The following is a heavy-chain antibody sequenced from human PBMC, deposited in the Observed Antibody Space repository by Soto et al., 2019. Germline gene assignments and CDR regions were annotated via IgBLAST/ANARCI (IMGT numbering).Heavy chain of an antibody. CDR2: IYYSGST. V-gene: IGHV4-39*01. D-gene: IGHD3-3*01. CDR1: GGSISSSSYY. Sequence: SETLSLTCTVSGGSISSSSYYWGWIRQPPGKGLEWIGSIYYSGSTYYNQSLKSRVTISVDTSKNQFSLKLSSVTAADSAVYYCSIFPVEFITIFGVVITDDAFDIWGQGTMVTVSS. J-gene: IGHJ3*02. CDR3: SIFPVEFITIFGVVITDDAFDI.